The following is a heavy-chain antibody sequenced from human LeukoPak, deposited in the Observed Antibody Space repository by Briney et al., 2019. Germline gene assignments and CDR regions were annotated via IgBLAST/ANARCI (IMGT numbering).Heavy chain of an antibody. CDR3: ATRSELLPPYYYYGMDV. D-gene: IGHD2-15*01. J-gene: IGHJ6*02. CDR2: ISSSSSYI. Sequence: PGGSLRLSCAASGFTFSSYSMNWVRQAPGKGLEWVSSISSSSSYIYYADSVKGRFTISRGNAKNSLYLQMNSLRAEDTAVYYCATRSELLPPYYYYGMDVWGQGTTVTVSS. V-gene: IGHV3-21*01. CDR1: GFTFSSYS.